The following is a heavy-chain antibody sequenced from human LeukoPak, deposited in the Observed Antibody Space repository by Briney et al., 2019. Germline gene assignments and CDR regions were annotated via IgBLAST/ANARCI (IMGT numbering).Heavy chain of an antibody. D-gene: IGHD3-10*01. Sequence: GGSLRLSCAASGFTFSSYGMHWVRQAPGKGLEWVAVISYDGSNKYYADSVKGRFTISRDNSKNTLCLQMNSLRAEDTAVYYCAKDLYYYGSGSLYSFDYWGQGTLVTVSS. CDR2: ISYDGSNK. J-gene: IGHJ4*02. CDR1: GFTFSSYG. CDR3: AKDLYYYGSGSLYSFDY. V-gene: IGHV3-30*18.